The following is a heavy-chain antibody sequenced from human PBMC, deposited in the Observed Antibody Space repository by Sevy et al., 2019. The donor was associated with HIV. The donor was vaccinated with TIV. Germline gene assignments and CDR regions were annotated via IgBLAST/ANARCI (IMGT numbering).Heavy chain of an antibody. CDR1: GFTFSSYG. Sequence: GGSLRLSCAASGFTFSSYGMHWVRQAPGKGLEWVAVISYDGSNKYYADSVKGRFTISRDNSKNTLYLLMNSLRAEDTAVYYCAKDRSSSGGIEYYYYYGMDVWGQGTTVTVSS. V-gene: IGHV3-30*18. J-gene: IGHJ6*02. CDR3: AKDRSSSGGIEYYYYYGMDV. CDR2: ISYDGSNK. D-gene: IGHD6-19*01.